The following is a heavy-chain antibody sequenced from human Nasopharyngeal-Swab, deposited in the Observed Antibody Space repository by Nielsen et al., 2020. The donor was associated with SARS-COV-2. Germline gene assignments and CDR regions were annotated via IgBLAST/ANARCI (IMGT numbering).Heavy chain of an antibody. V-gene: IGHV2-70*11. CDR2: IDWDDDK. CDR1: GFSLSTSGMC. CDR3: ARNTVNYSYGMDV. Sequence: SGPTLVKPTQTLTLTCTFSGFSLSTSGMCVSWIRRPPGKALEWLARIDWDDDKYYSTSLKTRLTISKDTSKTQVVLTMTNMDPVDTATYCCARNTVNYSYGMDVWGQGTTVTVSS. D-gene: IGHD4-17*01. J-gene: IGHJ6*02.